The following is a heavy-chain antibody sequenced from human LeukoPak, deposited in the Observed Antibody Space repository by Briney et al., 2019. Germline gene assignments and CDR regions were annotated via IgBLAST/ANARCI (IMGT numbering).Heavy chain of an antibody. J-gene: IGHJ5*02. CDR1: RFTFSNYW. CDR3: ARDELRFLEWSGFDP. CDR2: INPDGSLT. Sequence: GGSLRLSCAASRFTFSNYWMSWVRQAPGSGLDWVANINPDGSLTYYVDSVKGRITISRDNAKNSLYLQMNSLRAEDTAVYYCARDELRFLEWSGFDPWGQGTLVTVSS. V-gene: IGHV3-7*01. D-gene: IGHD3-3*01.